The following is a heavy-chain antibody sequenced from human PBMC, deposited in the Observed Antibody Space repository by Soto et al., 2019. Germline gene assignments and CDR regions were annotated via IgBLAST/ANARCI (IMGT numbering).Heavy chain of an antibody. Sequence: EVQLVESGGGLVQPGGSLRLSCAASGFTFSSYWMSWVRQAPGKGLEWVANIKQDGSEKYYVDSVKGRFTISRDNAKNSLYLQMNSLRAEDTAVYYCARDPTYSGYDYGMDVWGQGTTVTVSS. CDR1: GFTFSSYW. V-gene: IGHV3-7*04. CDR3: ARDPTYSGYDYGMDV. D-gene: IGHD5-12*01. J-gene: IGHJ6*02. CDR2: IKQDGSEK.